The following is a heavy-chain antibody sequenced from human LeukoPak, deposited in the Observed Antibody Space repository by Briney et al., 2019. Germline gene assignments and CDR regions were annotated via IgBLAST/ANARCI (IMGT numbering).Heavy chain of an antibody. Sequence: SQTLSLTCAISGDGVSSNSAAWNWIRQSPSRGLEWLGRTYYRSKWYNDYAVSVKSRITINPDTSKNQFSLQLNSVAPEDTAAYYCVRGPGTTRYYFDYWGQGTLVTVSS. CDR3: VRGPGTTRYYFDY. D-gene: IGHD1-1*01. CDR1: GDGVSSNSAA. J-gene: IGHJ4*02. V-gene: IGHV6-1*01. CDR2: TYYRSKWYN.